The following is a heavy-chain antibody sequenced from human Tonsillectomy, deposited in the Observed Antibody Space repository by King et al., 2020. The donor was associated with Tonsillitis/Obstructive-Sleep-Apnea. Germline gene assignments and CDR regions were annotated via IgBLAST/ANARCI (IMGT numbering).Heavy chain of an antibody. D-gene: IGHD5-18*01. CDR3: ARVSHSTDAFDI. CDR2: INHSGST. V-gene: IGHV4-34*01. CDR1: GGSFGGYY. Sequence: VQLQQWGAGLLKPSETLSLTCAVYGGSFGGYYWSWIRQPPGKGLEWIGEINHSGSTNYNPSLKSRVTISVDTSKNQFSLKLSSVTAADTAVYYCARVSHSTDAFDIWGQGTMVTVSS. J-gene: IGHJ3*02.